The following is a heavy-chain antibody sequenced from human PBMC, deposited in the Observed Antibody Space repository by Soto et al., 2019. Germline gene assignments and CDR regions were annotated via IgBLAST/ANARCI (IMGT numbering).Heavy chain of an antibody. CDR1: GFSFSSYW. J-gene: IGHJ4*02. V-gene: IGHV3-7*01. D-gene: IGHD3-3*01. CDR2: IKQDGSEK. CDR3: VRFTRASLEDY. Sequence: EVQLVESGGGLVQPGGSLRLSCAASGFSFSSYWMSWFRQAPGKGLEWVANIKQDGSEKYYVDSVKGRFTISRENAKNSLYLQMNGLRAEDTAVFYCVRFTRASLEDYWGQGTLVTVSS.